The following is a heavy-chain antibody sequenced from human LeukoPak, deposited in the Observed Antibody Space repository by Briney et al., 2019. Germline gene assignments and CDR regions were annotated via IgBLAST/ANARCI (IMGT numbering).Heavy chain of an antibody. CDR2: IIPIFGTA. D-gene: IGHD2-21*02. CDR3: ATQLAYCGGDCYWDP. J-gene: IGHJ5*02. CDR1: GGTFSSYA. Sequence: ASVKVSCKASGGTFSSYAISWVRQAPGQGLEWMGGIIPIFGTAIYAQKFQGRVTMTEDTSTDTAYMELSSLRSEDTAVYYCATQLAYCGGDCYWDPWGQGTLVTVSS. V-gene: IGHV1-69*06.